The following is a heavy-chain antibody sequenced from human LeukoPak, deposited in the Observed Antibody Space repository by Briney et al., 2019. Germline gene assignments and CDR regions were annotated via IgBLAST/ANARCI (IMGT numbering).Heavy chain of an antibody. CDR3: ARTYDSSGFYPSYYFDY. CDR2: IYYSGAT. D-gene: IGHD3-22*01. V-gene: IGHV4-39*01. Sequence: SETLSLTCTVSGGSISINNYYWGWVRQPPGKGLEWIGSIYYSGATYYNPSLKSRVTISIDTSKNQFSLHLNSVTAADTAVYYCARTYDSSGFYPSYYFDYWGQGTLVTVSS. CDR1: GGSISINNYY. J-gene: IGHJ4*02.